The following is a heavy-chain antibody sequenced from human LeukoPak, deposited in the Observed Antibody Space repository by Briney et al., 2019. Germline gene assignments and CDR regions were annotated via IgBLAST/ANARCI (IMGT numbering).Heavy chain of an antibody. V-gene: IGHV3-21*01. CDR1: VFTFSIYS. CDR2: ISSSSSYI. Sequence: GGSLRLSCAPSVFTFSIYSVHGVRHAPGEGVEWVSSISSSSSYIYYADSVKRRFTISREHAKNPLYPQMNSQRAEHTAVYYYARGIPSYYYDSSGHYLDCWGQGTLVTVSS. CDR3: ARGIPSYYYDSSGHYLDC. D-gene: IGHD3-22*01. J-gene: IGHJ4*02.